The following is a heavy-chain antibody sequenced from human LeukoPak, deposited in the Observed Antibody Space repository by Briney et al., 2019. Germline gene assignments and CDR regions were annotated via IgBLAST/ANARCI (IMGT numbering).Heavy chain of an antibody. CDR2: IGGDGGEK. D-gene: IGHD3-9*01. Sequence: PGGSLRLSCVGSGFIFGDFAMSWVRQAPGAGPEWVSVIGGDGGEKYYADFVKGRFTISRDNSENTMYLQMSSLRAEDTAVYYCAKDYFRRNGVYDAFDLWGHGTTVTVS. V-gene: IGHV3-23*01. CDR3: AKDYFRRNGVYDAFDL. J-gene: IGHJ3*01. CDR1: GFIFGDFA.